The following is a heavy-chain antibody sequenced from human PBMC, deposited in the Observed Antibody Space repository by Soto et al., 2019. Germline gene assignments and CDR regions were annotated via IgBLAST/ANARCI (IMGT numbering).Heavy chain of an antibody. CDR3: ARDTYGSFLRATLDY. Sequence: GGSLRLSCAASGFTFSSYAMSWVRQAPGKGLEWVSAISGSGGSTYYADSVKGRFTISRDNSKNTLYLQMNSLRAEDTAVYYCARDTYGSFLRATLDYWGPGTLVTVSS. V-gene: IGHV3-23*01. CDR2: ISGSGGST. J-gene: IGHJ4*02. D-gene: IGHD4-17*01. CDR1: GFTFSSYA.